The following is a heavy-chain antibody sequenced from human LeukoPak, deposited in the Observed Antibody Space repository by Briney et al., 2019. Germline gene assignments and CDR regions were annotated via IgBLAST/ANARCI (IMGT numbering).Heavy chain of an antibody. D-gene: IGHD5-24*01. V-gene: IGHV3-15*01. CDR3: TEMTTSTRYYYYGMDV. CDR2: IKSKTDGGTT. Sequence: GGSLRLSCAASGFTFSNAWMSWVRQAPGKGLKWVGRIKSKTDGGTTDYAAPVKGRFTISRDDSKNTLYLQMNSLKTEDTAVYYCTEMTTSTRYYYYGMDVWGQGTTVTVSS. J-gene: IGHJ6*02. CDR1: GFTFSNAW.